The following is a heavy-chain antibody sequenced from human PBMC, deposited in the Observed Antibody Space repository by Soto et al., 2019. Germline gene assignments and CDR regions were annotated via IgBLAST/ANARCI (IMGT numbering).Heavy chain of an antibody. V-gene: IGHV1-69*13. D-gene: IGHD6-6*01. Sequence: ASVKVSCKASGGTFSSYAISWVRQAPGQGLEWMGGIIPIFGTANYAQKFQGRVTITADESTSTAYMELSSLRSEDTAVYYCARLEYSSSSPELDYYYGMDVWGQGTTVTVSS. CDR3: ARLEYSSSSPELDYYYGMDV. J-gene: IGHJ6*02. CDR1: GGTFSSYA. CDR2: IIPIFGTA.